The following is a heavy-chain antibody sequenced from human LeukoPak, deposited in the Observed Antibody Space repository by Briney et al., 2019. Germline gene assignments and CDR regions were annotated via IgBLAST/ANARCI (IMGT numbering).Heavy chain of an antibody. V-gene: IGHV4-34*01. CDR3: ARRRVTVIVVSTFDS. J-gene: IGHJ4*02. CDR2: VADYGSV. D-gene: IGHD3-22*01. CDR1: GGSFTNYF. Sequence: SETLSLTCAVYGGSFTNYFWSWVRQSPGKGLEWIGEVADYGSVNYNPSLQSRVTISLDTSKNHFSLKVSSMTAAYTAVYYCARRRVTVIVVSTFDSWGQGTLVTVSS.